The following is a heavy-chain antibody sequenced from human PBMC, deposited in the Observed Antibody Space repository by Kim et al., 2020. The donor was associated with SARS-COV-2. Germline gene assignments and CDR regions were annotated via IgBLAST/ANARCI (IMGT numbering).Heavy chain of an antibody. D-gene: IGHD3-3*02. CDR2: IWYDGSEK. CDR3: ARDGQHLASLGLDL. CDR1: GFTSSLHG. Sequence: GGSLRLSCVTSGFTSSLHGMHWVRQAPGKGLEWVAFIWYDGSEKDYADSVRGRFSISRDDSKKTVFLEVNRLRNEDTGVYYCARDGQHLASLGLDLWGQGTTVTVSS. J-gene: IGHJ6*02. V-gene: IGHV3-33*01.